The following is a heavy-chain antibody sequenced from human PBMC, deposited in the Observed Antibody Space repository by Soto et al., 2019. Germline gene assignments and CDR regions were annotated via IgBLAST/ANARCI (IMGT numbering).Heavy chain of an antibody. CDR3: AHRPSYCSGGLCYSGFDY. V-gene: IGHV2-5*02. J-gene: IGHJ4*02. Sequence: QITLKESGPTLVKPTQTLTLTCTFSGFSLSTSGVGVGWIRQPPGKALEWLALIYWDDDKRYSPSLKSRLTITKATSKNQVVLTMTNMDPVDTATYYCAHRPSYCSGGLCYSGFDYWGQGTLVTVSS. CDR1: GFSLSTSGVG. CDR2: IYWDDDK. D-gene: IGHD2-15*01.